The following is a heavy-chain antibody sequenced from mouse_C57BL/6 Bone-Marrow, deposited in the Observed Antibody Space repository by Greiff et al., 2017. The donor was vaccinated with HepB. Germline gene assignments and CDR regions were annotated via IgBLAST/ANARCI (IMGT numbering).Heavy chain of an antibody. D-gene: IGHD1-1*01. CDR3: ARGGITTVVATPYYYAMDY. V-gene: IGHV3-6*01. J-gene: IGHJ4*01. CDR2: ISYDGSN. CDR1: GYSITSGYY. Sequence: EVHLVESGPGLVKPSQSLSLTCSVTGYSITSGYYWNWIRQFPGNKLEWMGYISYDGSNNYNPSLKNRISITRDTSKNQFFLKLNSVTTEDTATYYCARGGITTVVATPYYYAMDYWGQGTSVTVSS.